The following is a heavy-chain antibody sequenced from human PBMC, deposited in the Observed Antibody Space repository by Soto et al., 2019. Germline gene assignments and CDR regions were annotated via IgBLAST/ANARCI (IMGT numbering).Heavy chain of an antibody. CDR3: ARDSWSWSAQGWFDP. CDR1: GFTFSSYS. V-gene: IGHV3-21*06. D-gene: IGHD1-1*01. Sequence: EVQLTESGGGLVKPGWSLRLSCAASGFTFSSYSMNWVRQAPGKGLEWVSSISSSGRDSHYADSLKGRFIISRDNPKNLLYLKINGLRIEDTAVYYCARDSWSWSAQGWFDPWGQGTLVTVSS. CDR2: ISSSGRDS. J-gene: IGHJ5*02.